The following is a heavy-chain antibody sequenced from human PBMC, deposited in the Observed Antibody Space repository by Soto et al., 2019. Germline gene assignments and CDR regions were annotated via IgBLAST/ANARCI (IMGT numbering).Heavy chain of an antibody. V-gene: IGHV1-18*01. CDR2: ISDYNGNT. CDR1: GYTFTSYG. Sequence: APEEVSSKASGYTFTSYGISCVRQGPGQRREWMGWISDYNGNTNYAQKHQGRVTMTTDTSTSTAYMELRSLRSDDTAIYYCARDVYCSSTICYVGRRGCAYWGQGTLVTVSS. J-gene: IGHJ4*02. D-gene: IGHD2-2*01. CDR3: ARDVYCSSTICYVGRRGCAY.